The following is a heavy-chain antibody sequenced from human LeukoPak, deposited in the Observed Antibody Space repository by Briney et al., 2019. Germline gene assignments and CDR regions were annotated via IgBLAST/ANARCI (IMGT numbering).Heavy chain of an antibody. Sequence: SETLSLTCTVSGGSVSSGSYYWSWLRQPPGKGLEWIGYIYYSGSTNYNPSLKSRVTISVDTSKNQFSLKLSSVTAADTAVYYCAGRESYYRHFDYWGQGTLVTVSS. D-gene: IGHD3-10*01. J-gene: IGHJ4*02. CDR3: AGRESYYRHFDY. CDR1: GGSVSSGSYY. CDR2: IYYSGST. V-gene: IGHV4-61*01.